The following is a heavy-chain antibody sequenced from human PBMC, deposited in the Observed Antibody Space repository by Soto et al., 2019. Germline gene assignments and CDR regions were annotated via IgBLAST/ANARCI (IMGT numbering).Heavy chain of an antibody. CDR3: AGGLPAAGGWFDP. D-gene: IGHD6-13*01. J-gene: IGHJ5*02. CDR1: GGSFSGYF. Sequence: SETLSLTCAVYGGSFSGYFCNWIRQPPGKGLEWIGEINHSGSTNYNPSLKSRVTISVDRSKNQFSLKLSSVTAADTAVYYCAGGLPAAGGWFDPWGQGTLVTVSS. V-gene: IGHV4-34*01. CDR2: INHSGST.